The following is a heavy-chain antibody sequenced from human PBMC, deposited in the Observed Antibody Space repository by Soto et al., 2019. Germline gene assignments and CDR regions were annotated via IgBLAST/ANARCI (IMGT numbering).Heavy chain of an antibody. V-gene: IGHV5-51*01. CDR1: GYSFTSYW. D-gene: IGHD4-17*01. J-gene: IGHJ6*03. CDR3: ARIPYGDYDLAYYYYYMDV. Sequence: GESLKISCKGSGYSFTSYWIGWVRQMPGKGLEWMGIIYPGDSDTRYSPSFQGQVTISADKSISTAYLQWSSLKASDTAMYYCARIPYGDYDLAYYYYYMDVWGKGTTVTGSS. CDR2: IYPGDSDT.